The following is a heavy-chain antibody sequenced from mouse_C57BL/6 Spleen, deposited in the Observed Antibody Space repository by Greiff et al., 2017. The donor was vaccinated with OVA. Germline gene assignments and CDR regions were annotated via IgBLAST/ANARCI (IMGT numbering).Heavy chain of an antibody. CDR3: AQMELLRSWCAY. V-gene: IGHV8-5*01. CDR1: GFSLSTSNMG. CDR2: IWWNDDK. D-gene: IGHD1-1*01. J-gene: IGHJ3*01. Sequence: QVTLKESGPGILQPSQTLSLTCSFSGFSLSTSNMGIVWIRQPSGKGLEWLAHIWWNDDKYYNPSLKRRPTISKDTSKNQVFLKITSVDTADTATYYFAQMELLRSWCAYWGQGTLVTVSA.